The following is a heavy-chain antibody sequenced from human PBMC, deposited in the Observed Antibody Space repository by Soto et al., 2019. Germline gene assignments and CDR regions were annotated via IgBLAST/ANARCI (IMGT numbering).Heavy chain of an antibody. CDR2: IYYSGST. V-gene: IGHV4-59*01. CDR3: ARGRDRATYYGMDV. J-gene: IGHJ6*02. Sequence: PSETLSLTCTVSGGSISSYYWSWIRQPPGKGLEWIGYIYYSGSTNYNPSLKSRVTLSVDTSKNQFSLKLSSVTAADTAVYYCARGRDRATYYGMDVWGQGTTVTVPS. D-gene: IGHD1-26*01. CDR1: GGSISSYY.